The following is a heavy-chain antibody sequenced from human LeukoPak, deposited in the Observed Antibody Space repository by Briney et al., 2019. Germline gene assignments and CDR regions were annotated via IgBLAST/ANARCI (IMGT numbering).Heavy chain of an antibody. CDR2: IYYSGST. J-gene: IGHJ5*01. V-gene: IGHV4-61*01. CDR3: ARDRPDYYGSGNYYNGFDS. D-gene: IGHD3-10*01. CDR1: GYSISSGYY. Sequence: SETLSLTCTVSGYSISSGYYWSWIRQPPGKGLEWIGYIYYSGSTNYNPSLKSRVTISVDTSKNQFSLKLSSVTAADTAVYYCARDRPDYYGSGNYYNGFDSWGQGTLVTVSS.